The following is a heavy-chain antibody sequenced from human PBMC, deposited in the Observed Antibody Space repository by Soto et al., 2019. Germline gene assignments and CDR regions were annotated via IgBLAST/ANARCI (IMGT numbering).Heavy chain of an antibody. Sequence: QVQLVQSGAEVKKPGASVKVSCKASGYTFTAYYLHWVRQAPGQGLEWMGWINPNSGGTNYAQNFQGWVTMTRDPSISTAYMELSRLRSDDTAVYYCATSRASIAVPGETKYYFDYWCQGTLVTVSS. D-gene: IGHD6-19*01. CDR1: GYTFTAYY. J-gene: IGHJ4*02. CDR2: INPNSGGT. CDR3: ATSRASIAVPGETKYYFDY. V-gene: IGHV1-2*04.